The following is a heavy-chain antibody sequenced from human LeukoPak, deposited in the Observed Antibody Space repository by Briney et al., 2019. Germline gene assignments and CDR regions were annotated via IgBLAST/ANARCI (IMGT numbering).Heavy chain of an antibody. J-gene: IGHJ3*02. Sequence: PGGSLRLSCAASGFTLSNYAMHWVRQAPGKGLEYVSAISSNGGSTYYANSVKGRFTISRDNSKNTLYLQMGSLRAEDMAVYYCARGGPSLEMATSGNAFDIWGQGTMVSVSS. CDR2: ISSNGGST. CDR3: ARGGPSLEMATSGNAFDI. CDR1: GFTLSNYA. D-gene: IGHD5-24*01. V-gene: IGHV3-64*01.